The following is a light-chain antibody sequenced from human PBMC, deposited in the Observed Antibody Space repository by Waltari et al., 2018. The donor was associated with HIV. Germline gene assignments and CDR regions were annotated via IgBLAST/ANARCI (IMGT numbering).Light chain of an antibody. Sequence: EIILTQSPGTLSLSSGERATLSCRASQSVSTGHLAWYQQKPGQAPRLLIYGASSRATGIPDRFSGSGSGTDFILTISGLEPEDFAVYYCQQYGGSRWTFGQGTKVEIK. CDR2: GAS. CDR1: QSVSTGH. V-gene: IGKV3-20*01. CDR3: QQYGGSRWT. J-gene: IGKJ1*01.